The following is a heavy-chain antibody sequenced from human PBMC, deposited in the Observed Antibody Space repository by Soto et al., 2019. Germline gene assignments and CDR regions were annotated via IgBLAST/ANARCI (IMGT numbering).Heavy chain of an antibody. Sequence: QVQLVESGGGVVQPGRSLRLSCAASGFTFSSYGMHWVRQAPGKGLEWVAVISYDGSNKYYADSVKGRFTISRDNSKNPLYRQMNSLRAEDTAVYYCAKDYGYCSGGSCYSSGWFDPWGQGTLVTVSS. J-gene: IGHJ5*02. V-gene: IGHV3-30*18. CDR2: ISYDGSNK. D-gene: IGHD2-15*01. CDR1: GFTFSSYG. CDR3: AKDYGYCSGGSCYSSGWFDP.